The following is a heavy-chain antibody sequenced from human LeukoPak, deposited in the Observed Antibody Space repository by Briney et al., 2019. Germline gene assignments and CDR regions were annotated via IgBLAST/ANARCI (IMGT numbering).Heavy chain of an antibody. CDR2: IYSGGST. J-gene: IGHJ4*02. V-gene: IGHV3-53*01. D-gene: IGHD2-21*02. Sequence: GGSLRLSCAASGFTFSSYSMNWVRQAPGKGLEWVSVIYSGGSTYHADSVKGRFTISRDNSKNTLYLQMNSLRAEDTAVYYCARDVRHGDPFDYWGQGTLVTVSS. CDR3: ARDVRHGDPFDY. CDR1: GFTFSSYS.